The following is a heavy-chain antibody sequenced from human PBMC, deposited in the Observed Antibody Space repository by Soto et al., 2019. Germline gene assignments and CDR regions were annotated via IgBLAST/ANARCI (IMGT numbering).Heavy chain of an antibody. CDR2: IYYSGST. D-gene: IGHD2-2*01. V-gene: IGHV4-31*03. J-gene: IGHJ4*02. CDR1: GGSISSGGYY. Sequence: SETLSLTCTVSGGSISSGGYYWSWIRQHPRKGLEWIGYIYYSGSTYYNPSLKSRVTISVDTSKNQFSLKLSSVTAADTAVYYCARSSTSANYFDYWGQGTLVTVSS. CDR3: ARSSTSANYFDY.